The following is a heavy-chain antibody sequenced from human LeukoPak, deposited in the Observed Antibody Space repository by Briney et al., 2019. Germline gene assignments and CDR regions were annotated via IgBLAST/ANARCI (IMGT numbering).Heavy chain of an antibody. Sequence: HPGGSLRLSCVASGLTVSANYMTWVRQAPGEGLDWVSVMYSGGYTYYADSVKGRFTISRDNSKNTVYLQMNSLRVEDSAVYYCARDRRYCSGDNCYSGVDYWGQGTGSSSPQ. J-gene: IGHJ4*02. CDR2: MYSGGYT. CDR3: ARDRRYCSGDNCYSGVDY. V-gene: IGHV3-53*01. CDR1: GLTVSANY. D-gene: IGHD2-15*01.